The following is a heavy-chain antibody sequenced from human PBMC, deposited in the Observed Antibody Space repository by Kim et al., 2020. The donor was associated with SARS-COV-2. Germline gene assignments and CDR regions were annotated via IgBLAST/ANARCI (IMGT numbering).Heavy chain of an antibody. Sequence: SETLSLTCTVSGGSISSGGYYWSWIRPHPGKGLVWIGYIYYSGSTYYNPSLKSRVTISVDTSKNQLSLKLSTVTAADTAVYYCSRAPRRIITGFGVVTHFDYWGQGTLVTVSS. CDR1: GGSISSGGYY. CDR3: SRAPRRIITGFGVVTHFDY. D-gene: IGHD3-3*01. J-gene: IGHJ4*02. V-gene: IGHV4-31*03. CDR2: IYYSGST.